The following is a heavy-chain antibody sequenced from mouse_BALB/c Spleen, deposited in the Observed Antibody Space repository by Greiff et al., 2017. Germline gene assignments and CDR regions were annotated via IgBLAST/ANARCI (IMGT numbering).Heavy chain of an antibody. CDR1: GYAFSSYW. CDR3: ARRNGNYYAMDY. J-gene: IGHJ4*01. V-gene: IGHV1-80*01. Sequence: VQLQQSGAELVRPGSSVKISCKASGYAFSSYWMNWVKQRPGQGLEWIGQIYPGDGDTNYNGKFKGKATLTADKSSSTAYMQLSSLTSEDSAVYFCARRNGNYYAMDYWGQGTSVTVSS. CDR2: IYPGDGDT. D-gene: IGHD1-1*01.